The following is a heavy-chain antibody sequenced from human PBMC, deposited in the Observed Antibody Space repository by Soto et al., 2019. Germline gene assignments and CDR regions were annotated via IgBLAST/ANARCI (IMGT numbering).Heavy chain of an antibody. D-gene: IGHD3-16*02. Sequence: QVQLVESGGGVVQPGRSLRLSCAASGFSLSNYAMHWVRQAPGKGLEWVAIISYDGSNKYYADSVKGRFTISRDNSKNTLYQQMTNLRTEDTAVYYCATVRGYRQDSDAFDMWGQGTMVTVSS. CDR1: GFSLSNYA. CDR2: ISYDGSNK. J-gene: IGHJ3*02. CDR3: ATVRGYRQDSDAFDM. V-gene: IGHV3-30-3*01.